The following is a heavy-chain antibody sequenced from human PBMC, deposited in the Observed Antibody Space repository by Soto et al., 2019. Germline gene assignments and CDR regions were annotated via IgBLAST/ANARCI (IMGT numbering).Heavy chain of an antibody. V-gene: IGHV4-34*01. CDR2: IHHSGST. Sequence: PSEPLSLTCAVYGGSFSDYYWSWIRQPPGKGLEWIGEIHHSGSTNYNPSLKSRVTISVNTSKNQFSLKLSSVTAADTAMFYCARTYRNHHYFDYWGQGTLVTVSS. J-gene: IGHJ4*02. CDR3: ARTYRNHHYFDY. D-gene: IGHD3-16*02. CDR1: GGSFSDYY.